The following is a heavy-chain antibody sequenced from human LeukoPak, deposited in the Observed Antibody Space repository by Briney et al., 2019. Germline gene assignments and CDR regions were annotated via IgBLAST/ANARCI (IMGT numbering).Heavy chain of an antibody. V-gene: IGHV1-2*02. Sequence: GASVKVSCKASGYTFTGYYMHWVRQAPGQGLEWMGWINPNSGGTNYAQKFQGRVTLTRDTSISTAYMELSRLRSDDTAVYYCARVHDSSGYQYWYFDLWGRGTLVTVSS. D-gene: IGHD3-22*01. CDR3: ARVHDSSGYQYWYFDL. CDR2: INPNSGGT. CDR1: GYTFTGYY. J-gene: IGHJ2*01.